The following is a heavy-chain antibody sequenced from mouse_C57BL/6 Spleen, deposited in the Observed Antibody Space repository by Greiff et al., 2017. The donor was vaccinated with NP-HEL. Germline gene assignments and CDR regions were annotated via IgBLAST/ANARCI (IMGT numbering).Heavy chain of an antibody. V-gene: IGHV5-4*03. D-gene: IGHD1-1*01. CDR3: ARLLLRYYAMDY. J-gene: IGHJ4*01. CDR2: ISDGGSYT. CDR1: GFTFSSYA. Sequence: EVKLMESGGGLVKPGGSLKLSCAASGFTFSSYAMSWVRQTPEKRLEWVATISDGGSYTYYPDNVKGRFTISRDNAKNNLYLQMSHLKSEDTAMYYCARLLLRYYAMDYWGQGTSVTVSS.